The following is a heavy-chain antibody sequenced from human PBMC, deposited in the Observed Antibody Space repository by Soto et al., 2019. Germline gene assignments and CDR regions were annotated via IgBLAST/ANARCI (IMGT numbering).Heavy chain of an antibody. J-gene: IGHJ3*02. CDR3: ARDLQWLVPFDI. V-gene: IGHV3-21*01. Sequence: ETLSLSCTVSGGSISSYYWSWIRQPPGKGLEWVSSISSSSSYIYYADSVKGRFTISRDNAKNSLYLQMNSLRAEDTAVYYCARDLQWLVPFDIWGQGTMVTVSS. D-gene: IGHD6-19*01. CDR1: GGSISSYY. CDR2: ISSSSSYI.